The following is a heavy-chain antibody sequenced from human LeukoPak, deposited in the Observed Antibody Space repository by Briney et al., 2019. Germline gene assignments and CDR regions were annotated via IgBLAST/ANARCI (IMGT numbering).Heavy chain of an antibody. D-gene: IGHD3-10*01. CDR3: ACGGITMVRGVIGFLNY. CDR1: GGTFSSYA. CDR2: IIPIFGTA. Sequence: SVKVSCKASGGTFSSYAISWVRQAPGQGLEWMGGIIPIFGTANYAQKFQGRVTITADESTSTAYMELSSLRSEDTAVYYCACGGITMVRGVIGFLNYWGQGTLVTVSS. J-gene: IGHJ4*02. V-gene: IGHV1-69*13.